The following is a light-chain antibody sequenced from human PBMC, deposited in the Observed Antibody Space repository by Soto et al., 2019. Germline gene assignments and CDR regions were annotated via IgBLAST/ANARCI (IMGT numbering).Light chain of an antibody. V-gene: IGKV1-12*01. CDR3: HQTLSFPPT. CDR2: TGS. CDR1: QAIDSW. Sequence: DIQMTQPPSSVSASVGDRVTITCRASQAIDSWLAWYQQKPGEAPKLLIFTGSLLHSGVPPRFSGSGSGTDFTLTIISLQPEDFATYYCHQTLSFPPTFGQGTKV. J-gene: IGKJ1*01.